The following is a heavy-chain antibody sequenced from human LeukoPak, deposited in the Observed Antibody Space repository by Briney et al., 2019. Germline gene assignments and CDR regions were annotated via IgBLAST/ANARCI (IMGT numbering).Heavy chain of an antibody. CDR1: GFTYRRYS. CDR2: ISSGSDYI. V-gene: IGHV3-21*01. D-gene: IGHD2-2*01. J-gene: IGHJ4*02. Sequence: GGSLRLSCAASGFTYRRYSMNWVRQAPRKGLEWVATISSGSDYIYHADSVRGRFTISRDNVRNSLYLQMDSLRPEDTSVYYCTGDLSSGMPGGFDYWGQGILVTVSS. CDR3: TGDLSSGMPGGFDY.